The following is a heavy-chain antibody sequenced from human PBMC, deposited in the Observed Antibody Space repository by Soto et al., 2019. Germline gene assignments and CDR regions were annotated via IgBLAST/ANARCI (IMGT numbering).Heavy chain of an antibody. J-gene: IGHJ4*02. CDR3: ARTDTAMEKFDY. CDR2: IYHSGST. D-gene: IGHD5-18*01. CDR1: GGSISSGGYS. V-gene: IGHV4-30-2*01. Sequence: SETLSLTCAVSGGSISSGGYSWSWIRQPPGKGLEWIGYIYHSGSTYYNPSLKSRVTISVDRSKNQFSLKLSSVTAADTAVYYCARTDTAMEKFDYWGQGDLVTVSS.